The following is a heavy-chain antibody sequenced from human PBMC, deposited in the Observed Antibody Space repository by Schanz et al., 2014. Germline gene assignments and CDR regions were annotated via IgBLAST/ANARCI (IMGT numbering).Heavy chain of an antibody. CDR1: GITFSSHS. CDR2: ITYNGGTI. D-gene: IGHD6-13*01. CDR3: AKSQGSSFDS. Sequence: EVQLMESGGGLAQPGGSLRLSCAASGITFSSHSFNWVRQAPGKGLEWISYITYNGGTIYYADSVKGRFTISSDNSKSTLYLQMSSLRAEDTAVYYCAKSQGSSFDSWGQGTLVTVSS. V-gene: IGHV3-48*01. J-gene: IGHJ4*02.